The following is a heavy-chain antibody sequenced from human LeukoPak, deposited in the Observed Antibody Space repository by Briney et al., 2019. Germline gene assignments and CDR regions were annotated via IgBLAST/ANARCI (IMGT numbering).Heavy chain of an antibody. V-gene: IGHV1-24*01. J-gene: IGHJ4*02. D-gene: IGHD5-18*01. Sequence: GASVKVSCKVSRYTLTELSMHWVRQAPGKGLEWMGGFDPEDGETIYAQKFQGRVTMTEDTSTDTAYMELSSLRSEDTAVYYCASPVDTAMVRGPFGYWGQGTLVTVSS. CDR2: FDPEDGET. CDR3: ASPVDTAMVRGPFGY. CDR1: RYTLTELS.